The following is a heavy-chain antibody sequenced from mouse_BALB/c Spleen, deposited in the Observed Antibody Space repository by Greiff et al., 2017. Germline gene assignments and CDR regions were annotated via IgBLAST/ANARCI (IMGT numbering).Heavy chain of an antibody. J-gene: IGHJ3*01. CDR3: ARDYYGSSYSTSWFAY. D-gene: IGHD1-1*01. CDR1: GFSLTGYG. Sequence: QVQLKESGPGLVAPSQSLSITCTVSGFSLTGYGVNWVRQPPGKGLEWLGMIWGDGSTDYNSALKSRLSISKDNSKSQVFLKMNSLQTDDTARYYCARDYYGSSYSTSWFAYWGQGTLVTVSA. V-gene: IGHV2-6-7*01. CDR2: IWGDGST.